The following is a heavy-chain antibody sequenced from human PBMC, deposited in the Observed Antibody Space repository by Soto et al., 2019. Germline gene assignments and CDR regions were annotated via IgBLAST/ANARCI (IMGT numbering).Heavy chain of an antibody. CDR2: MNPNSGNT. V-gene: IGHV1-8*01. J-gene: IGHJ3*02. D-gene: IGHD3-3*01. CDR3: ARAAKGYDFWSGYYHPGAFDI. Sequence: ASVKVSCKASGYTFTSYDINWVRQATGQGLEWMGWMNPNSGNTGYAQKFQGRVTMTRNTSISTAYMELSSLRSEDTAVYYCARAAKGYDFWSGYYHPGAFDIWGQGTMVTVSS. CDR1: GYTFTSYD.